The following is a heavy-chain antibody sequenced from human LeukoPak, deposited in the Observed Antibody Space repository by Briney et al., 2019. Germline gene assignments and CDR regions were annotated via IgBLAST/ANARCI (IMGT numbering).Heavy chain of an antibody. Sequence: GGSLRLSCAASGFTFSSYGMHWVRQAPGKGLEWVAFIRYDGSNKYYADSVKGRFTISRDNSKNTLYLQMNSLRAEDTAVYYCAKDQGHYYGSGSFDYYYYGMDVWGQGTTVTVSS. CDR2: IRYDGSNK. CDR1: GFTFSSYG. CDR3: AKDQGHYYGSGSFDYYYYGMDV. D-gene: IGHD3-10*01. J-gene: IGHJ6*02. V-gene: IGHV3-30*02.